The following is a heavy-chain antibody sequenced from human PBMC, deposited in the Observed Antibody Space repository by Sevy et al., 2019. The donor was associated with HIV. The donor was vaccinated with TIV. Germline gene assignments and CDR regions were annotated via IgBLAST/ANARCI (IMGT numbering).Heavy chain of an antibody. D-gene: IGHD4-17*01. Sequence: SETLSLTCTVSGGSISSSSYYWGWIRQPPGKGLEWIGSIYYSGSTYYNPSLKSRVTISVDTSKNQFSLKLSSVTAADTAVYYCARDYGGNSVDYYGMDVWGQGTTVTVSS. CDR3: ARDYGGNSVDYYGMDV. V-gene: IGHV4-39*02. CDR2: IYYSGST. CDR1: GGSISSSSYY. J-gene: IGHJ6*02.